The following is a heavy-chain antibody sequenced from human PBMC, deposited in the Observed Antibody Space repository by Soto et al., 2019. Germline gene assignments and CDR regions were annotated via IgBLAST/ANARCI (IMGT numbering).Heavy chain of an antibody. CDR2: IKPGTSDI. Sequence: GESLKISCKGVGYKFGSAWIGWVRQMPGKGLEWMGIIKPGTSDIRYSPSCRGHVTISADEAVSTAYLQWSSLKASDTAMYYCARQLSHICDSWGQGTLVTVST. CDR1: GYKFGSAW. D-gene: IGHD3-3*02. V-gene: IGHV5-51*01. CDR3: ARQLSHICDS. J-gene: IGHJ4*02.